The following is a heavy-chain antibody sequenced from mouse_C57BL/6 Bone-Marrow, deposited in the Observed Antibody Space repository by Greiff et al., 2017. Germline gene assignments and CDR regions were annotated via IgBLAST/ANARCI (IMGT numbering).Heavy chain of an antibody. CDR3: ARSGAMDY. CDR1: SYTFTDYY. V-gene: IGHV1-76*01. CDR2: IYPGSGNT. J-gene: IGHJ4*01. D-gene: IGHD3-1*01. Sequence: QVQLQQSGAELVRPGASVKLSCKASSYTFTDYYINWVKQRPGQGLEWIARIYPGSGNTYYNEKFKGKATLTAEKSSSTAYMQLSSLTSEDSAVYFCARSGAMDYWGQGTSVTVSS.